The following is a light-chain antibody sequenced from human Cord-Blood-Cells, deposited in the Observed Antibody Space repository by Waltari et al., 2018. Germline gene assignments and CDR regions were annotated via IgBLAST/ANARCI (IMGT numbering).Light chain of an antibody. CDR3: QQYDNLPSLT. Sequence: DIQMTQSPYSLSASVGDRVTITCQASQDISNDLNWYQQKTGKAPKLLINDASNLETGVPSRFSGSGSGTDYTFTISSLQPEDIATYYCQQYDNLPSLTFGGGTKVEIK. CDR1: QDISND. CDR2: DAS. J-gene: IGKJ4*01. V-gene: IGKV1-33*01.